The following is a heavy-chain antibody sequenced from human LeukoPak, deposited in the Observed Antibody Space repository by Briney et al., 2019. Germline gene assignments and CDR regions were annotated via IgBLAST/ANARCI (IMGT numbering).Heavy chain of an antibody. V-gene: IGHV3-30*02. J-gene: IGHJ4*02. Sequence: PGGSLRLSCAASGFTFSSYGMHWVRQAPGKGLEWVAFIRYDGSNKYYADSVKGRFTISGDNSKNTLYLQMNSLRAEDTAVYYCAKDFGNSFDYWGQGTLVTVSS. CDR1: GFTFSSYG. CDR3: AKDFGNSFDY. CDR2: IRYDGSNK. D-gene: IGHD4-23*01.